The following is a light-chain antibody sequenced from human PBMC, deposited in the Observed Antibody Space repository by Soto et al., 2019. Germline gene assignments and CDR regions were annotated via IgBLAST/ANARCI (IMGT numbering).Light chain of an antibody. CDR1: SSDVGGYNY. CDR2: DVS. CDR3: CSYAGSYHVL. Sequence: QSALTQPRSVSGAPGQSVTSSCTGTSSDVGGYNYVSWYQQHPGKAPKLRIYDVSKRPSGVPDRFSGSKSGNTASLTISGLQAEDEADYYCCSYAGSYHVLFGGGTKVTVL. J-gene: IGLJ2*01. V-gene: IGLV2-11*01.